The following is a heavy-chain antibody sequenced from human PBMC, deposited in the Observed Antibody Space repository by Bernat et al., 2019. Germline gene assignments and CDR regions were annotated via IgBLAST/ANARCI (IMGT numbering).Heavy chain of an antibody. V-gene: IGHV5-51*01. J-gene: IGHJ5*02. CDR2: IYPGDSET. Sequence: EVQLVQSGAAVKKPGESLKISCKASGYSFTNYWLGWVRQMPGKGLEWMGIIYPGDSETRYSPSFQGQVTISADKSISPAYLQWSSLKASDTAMYYCARRYCSGGTCPNNWFDPWGQGTLVTVSS. CDR1: GYSFTNYW. CDR3: ARRYCSGGTCPNNWFDP. D-gene: IGHD2-15*01.